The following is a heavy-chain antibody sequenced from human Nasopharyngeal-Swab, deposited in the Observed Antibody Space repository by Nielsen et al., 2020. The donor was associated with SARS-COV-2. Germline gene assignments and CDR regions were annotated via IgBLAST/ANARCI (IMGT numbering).Heavy chain of an antibody. D-gene: IGHD2-2*01. J-gene: IGHJ4*02. CDR2: ISAGGST. V-gene: IGHV3-23*01. CDR3: AKGSPGQCSSVTCTGAMYFDH. Sequence: GESLKISCAASGFSTTTYGVSWVRQAPGKGLEWVSSISAGGSTYYADSAKGRFTIFRDNSKNSLYLQLNSLRDEDTAVYYCAKGSPGQCSSVTCTGAMYFDHWGQGTLVTVSS. CDR1: GFSTTTYG.